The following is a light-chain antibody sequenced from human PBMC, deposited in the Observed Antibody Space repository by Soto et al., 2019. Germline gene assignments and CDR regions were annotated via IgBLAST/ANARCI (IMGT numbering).Light chain of an antibody. CDR3: QHYGSSLT. V-gene: IGKV3-20*01. CDR2: GAS. J-gene: IGKJ1*01. CDR1: QSVSSTY. Sequence: VLTQSPGTLSLSPGERATLSCRASQSVSSTYLAWYQQKPGQAPRLLIYGASSRAPGIPDRFSGGGSGTDFTLTISRLEPEDFAVYYCQHYGSSLTFGQGTKVDI.